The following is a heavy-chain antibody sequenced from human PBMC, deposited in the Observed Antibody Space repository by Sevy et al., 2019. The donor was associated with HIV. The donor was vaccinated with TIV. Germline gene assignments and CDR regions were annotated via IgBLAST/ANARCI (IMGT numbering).Heavy chain of an antibody. CDR2: ISTRSSAI. CDR1: GFTFSSFS. D-gene: IGHD6-13*01. V-gene: IGHV3-48*01. CDR3: ARESASGTPGRVYYYYYNMDV. Sequence: GGSLRLSCAASGFTFSSFSMNWVRQAPGKGPEWISYISTRSSAIYYADSMKGRFTISRDNSKNSLYLQMNSLRAEDTAVYYCARESASGTPGRVYYYYYNMDVWGQGTTVTVSS. J-gene: IGHJ6*02.